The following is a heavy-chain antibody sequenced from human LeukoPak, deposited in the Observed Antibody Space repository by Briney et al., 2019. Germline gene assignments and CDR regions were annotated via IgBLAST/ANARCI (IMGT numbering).Heavy chain of an antibody. V-gene: IGHV4-34*01. CDR2: INHSGST. CDR3: ARLRSGSYRKLDY. Sequence: PSETLSLTCAVYGGSFSGYYWSWIRQPPGKGLEWIGEINHSGSTNYNPSLKSRVTISVDTSKNQFSLKLSSVTAADTAVYYCARLRSGSYRKLDYWGQGTLVTVSS. D-gene: IGHD1-26*01. CDR1: GGSFSGYY. J-gene: IGHJ4*02.